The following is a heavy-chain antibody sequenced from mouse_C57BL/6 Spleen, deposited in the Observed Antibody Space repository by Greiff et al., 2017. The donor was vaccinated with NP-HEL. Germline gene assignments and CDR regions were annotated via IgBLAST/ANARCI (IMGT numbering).Heavy chain of an antibody. CDR2: ISSGGSYT. Sequence: EVQGVESGGDLVKPGGSLKLSCAASGFTFSSYGMSWVRQTPDKRLEWVATISSGGSYTYYPDSVKGRFTISRDNAKNTLYLQMSSLKSEDTAMYYCARHGDLGGYYFDCWGQGTTLTVSS. V-gene: IGHV5-6*01. D-gene: IGHD2-13*01. CDR1: GFTFSSYG. CDR3: ARHGDLGGYYFDC. J-gene: IGHJ2*01.